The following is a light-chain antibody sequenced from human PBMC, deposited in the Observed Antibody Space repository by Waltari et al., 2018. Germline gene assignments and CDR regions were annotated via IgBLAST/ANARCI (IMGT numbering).Light chain of an antibody. J-gene: IGLJ1*01. V-gene: IGLV2-8*01. CDR1: SSDVGGYEF. CDR2: EVN. Sequence: QSALTQPPSASGSPGQSVTISCTGTSSDVGGYEFVSWYQQHPGRAPKLMIYEVNQRPLGVPDRFSGSKSGNTASLTVSGLQAEDEADYYCSSYAGSNNLVFGTGTKVTVL. CDR3: SSYAGSNNLV.